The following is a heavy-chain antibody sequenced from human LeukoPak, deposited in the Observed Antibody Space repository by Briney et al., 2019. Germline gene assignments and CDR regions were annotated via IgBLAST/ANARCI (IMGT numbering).Heavy chain of an antibody. D-gene: IGHD2-2*02. CDR1: NYTFTSYG. CDR2: INAYNGNT. J-gene: IGHJ4*02. CDR3: ARGFCSLTSCYSFSDY. Sequence: ASVKLSCKASNYTFTSYGIIWVRQAPGQGLEWMGWINAYNGNTNYAQNLQDRVTMLTDTSTSTAYMELRSLRSDDTAVYYCARGFCSLTSCYSFSDYWGQGTLVTVSS. V-gene: IGHV1-18*01.